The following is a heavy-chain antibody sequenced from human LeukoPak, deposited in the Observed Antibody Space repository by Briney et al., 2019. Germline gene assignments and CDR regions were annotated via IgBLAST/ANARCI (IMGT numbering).Heavy chain of an antibody. CDR2: ISWNSASI. J-gene: IGHJ6*02. D-gene: IGHD4-17*01. V-gene: IGHV3-9*01. CDR3: AKDIRGATVTDYGMDV. CDR1: GFSFDDYV. Sequence: SGGSLRLSCAASGFSFDDYVMHWVRQVSGKGLEWVSGISWNSASIGYADSVKGRFTISRDNAKNFLYLQMNSLRVEDTALYYCAKDIRGATVTDYGMDVWGQGTTVTVSS.